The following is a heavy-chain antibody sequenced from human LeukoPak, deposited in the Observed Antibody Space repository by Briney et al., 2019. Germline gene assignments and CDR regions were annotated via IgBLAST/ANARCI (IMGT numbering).Heavy chain of an antibody. Sequence: PGGSLRLSCAAPGFTFSSYWMRWVRQAPGKGLVWVSRITADGSITNYADSVKGRFNISRDNAKNTLYLQMNSLRAEDTAVYYCARGAYSGYDFDYWGQGTLVTVSS. CDR2: ITADGSIT. CDR1: GFTFSSYW. J-gene: IGHJ4*02. CDR3: ARGAYSGYDFDY. D-gene: IGHD5-12*01. V-gene: IGHV3-74*01.